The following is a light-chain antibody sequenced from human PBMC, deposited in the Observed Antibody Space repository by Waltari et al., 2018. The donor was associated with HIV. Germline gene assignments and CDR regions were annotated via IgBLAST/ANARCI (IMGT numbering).Light chain of an antibody. CDR3: LLFYSGVRV. Sequence: QAVVTQEPSLTVSPGGTVTLTCGSSTGAITSVHYPYWLQRKPSQAPTTLIYNIHTKPSWPPALFSGSLLGGKAALTLSGAQSEDEAEYYCLLFYSGVRVFGGGTKLTVL. V-gene: IGLV7-46*01. CDR1: TGAITSVHY. CDR2: NIH. J-gene: IGLJ2*01.